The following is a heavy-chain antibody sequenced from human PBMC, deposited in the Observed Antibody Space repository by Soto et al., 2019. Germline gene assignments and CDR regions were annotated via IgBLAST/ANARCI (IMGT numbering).Heavy chain of an antibody. Sequence: PVRSLRLWKSVVGGQCVDFGGSWVRQAPGKGLEWVGLIRNQSYQETTEYAAAVKGRFTISRDTSNGIAYLQMNSLNIEDSAVYYCSGAERTDTEYFSLFWGQGTLVTVPS. D-gene: IGHD1-26*01. V-gene: IGHV3-49*04. J-gene: IGHJ4*02. CDR1: GGQCVDFG. CDR2: IRNQSYQETT. CDR3: SGAERTDTEYFSLF.